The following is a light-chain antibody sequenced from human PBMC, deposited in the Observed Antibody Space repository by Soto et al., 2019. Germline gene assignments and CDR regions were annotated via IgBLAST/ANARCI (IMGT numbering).Light chain of an antibody. CDR2: KAS. CDR1: QSVTTW. CDR3: QQYSTYPIT. V-gene: IGKV1-5*03. Sequence: IQMTQSPSSLSASVGDRVTITCRASQSVTTWLAWYQQKPGKAPKLLIYKASNLESGLPSRFTGGGSGTEFTLTISSLQSDDFATYYCQQYSTYPITFGQGTRLEI. J-gene: IGKJ5*01.